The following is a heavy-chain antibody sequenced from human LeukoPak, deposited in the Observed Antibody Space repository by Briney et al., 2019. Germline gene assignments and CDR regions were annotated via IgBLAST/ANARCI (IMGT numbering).Heavy chain of an antibody. CDR2: IYPGDSDI. CDR3: ARQEYCSGASCYTWFDP. CDR1: GYSFTTYW. V-gene: IGHV5-51*01. D-gene: IGHD2-15*01. Sequence: PGESLKISCQGSGYSFTTYWIAWVRQMPGKGLEWMGIIYPGDSDIRYSPSFQGQVTISADKSISTAYLQWNSLKASDTAMYYCARQEYCSGASCYTWFDPWGQGTLVTVSS. J-gene: IGHJ5*02.